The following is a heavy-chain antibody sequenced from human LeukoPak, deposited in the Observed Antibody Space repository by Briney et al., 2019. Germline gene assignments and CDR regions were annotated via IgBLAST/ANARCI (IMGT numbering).Heavy chain of an antibody. Sequence: GGSLRLSCTASGFPLSNFWMHWVRHVPGKGLVWVSRIISDGTTTSYADSVKGRFTISRDNAKNTLYLLMNSLRAVDTAVYYCAKIYDSSGYYYYFDYWGQGTLVTVSS. CDR1: GFPLSNFW. J-gene: IGHJ4*02. CDR3: AKIYDSSGYYYYFDY. CDR2: IISDGTTT. D-gene: IGHD3-22*01. V-gene: IGHV3-74*01.